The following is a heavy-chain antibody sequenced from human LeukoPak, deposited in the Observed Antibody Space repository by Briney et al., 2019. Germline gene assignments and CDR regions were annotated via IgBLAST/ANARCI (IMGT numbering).Heavy chain of an antibody. CDR3: ARARRIESYYDLWRGYNYYFDY. Sequence: GGSLRLSCAASGFTFSDYYMSWIRQAPGKGLEWVSYISSSGSTIYYADSVKGRFTISRDNAKNSLYLQMNSLRAEDTAVYYCARARRIESYYDLWRGYNYYFDYWGQGTLVTLSS. J-gene: IGHJ4*02. D-gene: IGHD3-3*01. CDR1: GFTFSDYY. CDR2: ISSSGSTI. V-gene: IGHV3-11*04.